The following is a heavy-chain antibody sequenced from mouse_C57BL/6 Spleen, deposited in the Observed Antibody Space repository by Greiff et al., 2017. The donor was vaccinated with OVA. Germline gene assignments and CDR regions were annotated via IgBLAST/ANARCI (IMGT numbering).Heavy chain of an antibody. Sequence: EAGGGLVQPKGSLKLSCAASGFSFNTYAMNWVRQAPGKGLEWVARIRSKSNNYATYYADSVKDRFTISRDDSESMLYLQMNNLKTEDTAMYYCVRQSFDYYGSSYNWYFDVWGTGTTVTVSS. J-gene: IGHJ1*03. D-gene: IGHD1-1*01. CDR2: IRSKSNNYAT. CDR1: GFSFNTYA. CDR3: VRQSFDYYGSSYNWYFDV. V-gene: IGHV10-1*01.